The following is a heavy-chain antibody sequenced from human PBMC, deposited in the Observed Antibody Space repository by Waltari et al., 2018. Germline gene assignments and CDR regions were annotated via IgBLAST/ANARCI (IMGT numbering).Heavy chain of an antibody. J-gene: IGHJ6*02. V-gene: IGHV4-38-2*01. D-gene: IGHD2-2*01. CDR3: ARYSPDIVVVPAATGYGMDV. CDR2: IYHSGST. CDR1: GYSISSGYY. Sequence: QVQLQESGPGLVKPSETLSLTCAVSGYSISSGYYWGLIRQPPGTGLGWIGSIYHSGSTYYNPSLKSRVTISVDTSKNHFSLKLSSVTAADTAVYYCARYSPDIVVVPAATGYGMDVWGQGTTVTVSS.